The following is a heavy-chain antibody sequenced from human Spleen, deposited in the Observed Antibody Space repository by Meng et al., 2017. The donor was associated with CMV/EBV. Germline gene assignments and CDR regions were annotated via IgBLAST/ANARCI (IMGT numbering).Heavy chain of an antibody. V-gene: IGHV4-59*01. CDR3: AGGGLEYYFDY. CDR2: IYYSANI. Sequence: SETLSLTCTVSGGSISSYYWSWIRQPPGKGLEWIGYIYYSANIDTNPSLGSRVTMSRDTSKNQFSLKLDFVTAADTAVYYCAGGGLEYYFDYWGQGTLVTVS. J-gene: IGHJ4*02. CDR1: GGSISSYY. D-gene: IGHD3-3*01.